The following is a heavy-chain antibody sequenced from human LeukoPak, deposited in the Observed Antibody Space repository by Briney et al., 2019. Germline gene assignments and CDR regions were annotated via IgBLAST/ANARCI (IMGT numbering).Heavy chain of an antibody. CDR1: GYSFTSYW. CDR3: ARQDVVVVAATPVSYYYYMDV. CDR2: ISAYNGNT. J-gene: IGHJ6*03. Sequence: GESLKISCKGSGYSFTSYWIGWVRQMPGKGLEWMGWISAYNGNTNYAQKLQGRVTMTTDTSTSTAYMELRSLRSDDTAVYYCARQDVVVVAATPVSYYYYMDVWGKGTTVTVSS. V-gene: IGHV1-18*04. D-gene: IGHD2-15*01.